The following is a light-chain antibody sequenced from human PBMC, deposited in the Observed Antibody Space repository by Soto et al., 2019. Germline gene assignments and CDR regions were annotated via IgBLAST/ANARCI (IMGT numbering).Light chain of an antibody. J-gene: IGKJ2*01. CDR1: QSVSSSY. V-gene: IGKV3-20*01. Sequence: EIVLTQSPGTLSLSPRERATLSCRASQSVSSSYLAWYQQKPGQAPRLLIYGASSRATGIPDRFSGSGSGTDFTITISRLEPEDFAVYYCQQYGSSLMYTFGQGTKLEIK. CDR2: GAS. CDR3: QQYGSSLMYT.